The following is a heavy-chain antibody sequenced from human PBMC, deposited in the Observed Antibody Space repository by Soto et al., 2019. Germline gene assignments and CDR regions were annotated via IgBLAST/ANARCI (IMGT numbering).Heavy chain of an antibody. V-gene: IGHV3-30-3*01. D-gene: IGHD2-8*01. CDR2: MSYDGSDK. CDR1: AFTFSTYA. J-gene: IGHJ4*01. Sequence: QVQLVESGGGVVQPGRSLRLSCAASAFTFSTYAIHWVRQTPGKGLEWVAVMSYDGSDKYYADSVKGRFTISRDNSKNTLYLQMNNLRTEDTAVYYCARASRYCSHGVCLGEFDYWGRGTLVTVSS. CDR3: ARASRYCSHGVCLGEFDY.